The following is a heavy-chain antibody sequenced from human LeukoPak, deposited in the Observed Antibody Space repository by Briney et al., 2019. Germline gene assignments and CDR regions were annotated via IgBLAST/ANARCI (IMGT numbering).Heavy chain of an antibody. D-gene: IGHD3-16*02. V-gene: IGHV4-4*07. CDR3: ARARGYDYVWGSYRYDAFDI. J-gene: IGHJ3*02. CDR2: IHISGTT. CDR1: GGSISDYY. Sequence: SETLSLTCTVSGGSISDYYWSWVRQPAGKGLEWIGRIHISGTTYYNPSLKSRFTMSIDTSKNQFSLKLSSVTAADTAVYYCARARGYDYVWGSYRYDAFDIWGQGTMVTVSS.